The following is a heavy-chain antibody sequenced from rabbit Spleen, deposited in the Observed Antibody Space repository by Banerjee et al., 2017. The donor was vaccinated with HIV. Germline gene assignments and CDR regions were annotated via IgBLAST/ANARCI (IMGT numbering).Heavy chain of an antibody. Sequence: QEQVVESGGGLVQPGGSLKLSCKASGFDFSSYGVSWVRQAPGKGLEWIGYIDPLFGITYYANWVNGRFSISSHNAQNTLFLQLNSLTAADTATYFCVREVAAKFGLWGQGTLVTVS. CDR3: VREVAAKFGL. CDR1: GFDFSSYG. CDR2: IDPLFGIT. J-gene: IGHJ4*01. V-gene: IGHV1S47*01. D-gene: IGHD4-1*01.